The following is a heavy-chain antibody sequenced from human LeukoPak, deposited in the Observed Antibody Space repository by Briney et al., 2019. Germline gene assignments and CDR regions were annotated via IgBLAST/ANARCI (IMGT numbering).Heavy chain of an antibody. CDR3: ASVQFYDSGWKDY. CDR1: GFTFSDYY. Sequence: PGGSLRLSCAASGFTFSDYYMSWVRQAPGKGLEWVSVIYSGGSTYYADSVKGRFTISRDNSKSTLYLQMNSLRIEDTAVYYCASVQFYDSGWKDYWGQGTLVTVSS. J-gene: IGHJ4*02. CDR2: IYSGGST. V-gene: IGHV3-66*02. D-gene: IGHD6-19*01.